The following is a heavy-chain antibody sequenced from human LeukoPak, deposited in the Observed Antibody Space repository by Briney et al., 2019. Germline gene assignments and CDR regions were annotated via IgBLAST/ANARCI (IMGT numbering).Heavy chain of an antibody. D-gene: IGHD3-22*01. Sequence: ASVKVSCKASGYTFTSYGISWVRQAPGQRLEWMGWISAYNGNTNYAQKLQGRVTMTTDTSTSTAYMELRSLRSDDTAVYYCARGGDYYDSSGYFLLFDYWGQGNLVTVSS. J-gene: IGHJ4*02. CDR1: GYTFTSYG. V-gene: IGHV1-18*01. CDR3: ARGGDYYDSSGYFLLFDY. CDR2: ISAYNGNT.